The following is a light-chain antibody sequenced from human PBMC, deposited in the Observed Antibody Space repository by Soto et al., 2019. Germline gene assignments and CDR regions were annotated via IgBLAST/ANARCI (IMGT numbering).Light chain of an antibody. Sequence: QSVLTQPPSVSGAPGQRVTISCTGSSSNIGAGYDVHWYQQLPGTAPKLLINGNSNRPSGVPDRFSGSKSGTSAFLAITGLQAEDEADYYCQTYDSSLSGSGVFGTGTKLTVL. V-gene: IGLV1-40*01. J-gene: IGLJ1*01. CDR3: QTYDSSLSGSGV. CDR2: GNS. CDR1: SSNIGAGYD.